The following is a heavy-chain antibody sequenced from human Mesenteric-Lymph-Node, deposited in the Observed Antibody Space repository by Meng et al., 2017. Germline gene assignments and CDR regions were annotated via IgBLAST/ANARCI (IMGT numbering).Heavy chain of an antibody. V-gene: IGHV4-30-4*01. CDR2: IHYSGTT. CDR3: ARDSPGGYGYFDS. CDR1: DGFTTSDDYY. J-gene: IGHJ4*02. D-gene: IGHD5-12*01. Sequence: QGQRQQWGAGLLKPSQTLSLTCTVSDGFTTSDDYYWSWIRQPPGKGLEWIGYIHYSGTTYYNPSLKSRIAISLDTSKNQFSLNLNSVTAADAAVYYCARDSPGGYGYFDSWGQGTLVTVSS.